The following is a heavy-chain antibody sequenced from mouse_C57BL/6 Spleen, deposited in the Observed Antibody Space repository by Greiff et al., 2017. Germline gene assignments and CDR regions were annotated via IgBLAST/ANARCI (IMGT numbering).Heavy chain of an antibody. CDR2: ISDGGSYT. J-gene: IGHJ1*03. Sequence: EVKVEESGGGLVKPGGSLKLSCAASGFTFSSYAMSWVRQTPEKRLEWVATISDGGSYTYYPDNVKGRFTSSRDTAKNNLYLQMSHLKSEDTAMYYCARSGDYYGSSNWYFDVWGTGTTVTVSS. V-gene: IGHV5-4*03. CDR1: GFTFSSYA. CDR3: ARSGDYYGSSNWYFDV. D-gene: IGHD1-1*01.